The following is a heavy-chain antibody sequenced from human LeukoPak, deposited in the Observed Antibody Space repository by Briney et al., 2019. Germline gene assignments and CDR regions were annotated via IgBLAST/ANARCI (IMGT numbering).Heavy chain of an antibody. Sequence: SETLSLTCTVSGGSINSYYWSWNRQPPGKGLEWIGYISYSGSTNYSPSLKSRVTISEDTSKNQFYLKLSSVTAADTAVYYCASGGYYGSGAFHIWGQGTMVTVSS. CDR1: GGSINSYY. CDR3: ASGGYYGSGAFHI. D-gene: IGHD3-10*01. V-gene: IGHV4-59*01. CDR2: ISYSGST. J-gene: IGHJ3*02.